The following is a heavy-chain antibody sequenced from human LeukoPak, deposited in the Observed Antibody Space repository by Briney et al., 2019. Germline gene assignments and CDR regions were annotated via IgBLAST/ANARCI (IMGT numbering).Heavy chain of an antibody. J-gene: IGHJ4*02. CDR3: ATGGSHTGYSSGKDY. CDR1: GFTFSSYA. CDR2: ISGSGGST. Sequence: GGSLRLSCAASGFTFSSYAMSWVRQAPGKGLEWVSAISGSGGSTYYADSVKGRFTISRDNSKNTLYLQMNSLRAEDTAVYYCATGGSHTGYSSGKDYWGQGTLVTVSS. D-gene: IGHD6-19*01. V-gene: IGHV3-23*01.